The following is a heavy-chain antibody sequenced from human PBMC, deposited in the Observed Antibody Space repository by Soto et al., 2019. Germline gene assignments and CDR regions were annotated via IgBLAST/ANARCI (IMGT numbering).Heavy chain of an antibody. V-gene: IGHV3-23*01. J-gene: IGHJ6*02. CDR3: AKDHNWGSSSWPADRPGTYYYYYGMDV. CDR2: ISGSGGST. D-gene: IGHD6-13*01. Sequence: GGSLRLSCAASGFTFSSYAMSWVRQAPGKGLEWVSAISGSGGSTYYADSVKGRFTISRDNSKNTLYLQMNSLRAEDTAVYYCAKDHNWGSSSWPADRPGTYYYYYGMDVWGQGTTVTVSS. CDR1: GFTFSSYA.